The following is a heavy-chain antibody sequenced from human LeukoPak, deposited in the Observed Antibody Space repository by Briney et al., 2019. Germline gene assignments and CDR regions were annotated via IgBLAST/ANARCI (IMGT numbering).Heavy chain of an antibody. D-gene: IGHD1-1*01. CDR1: GFTLSNYW. J-gene: IGHJ3*02. CDR2: ISNDATAT. V-gene: IGHV3-74*01. Sequence: QPGGSLRLSCAASGFTLSNYWIHWVRQAPGEGLVWVSRISNDATATYYADSVRGRFTMSRDNAKNTVYLQMNSLRAEDTAVYYCARGTTGTTYAFDIWGQGTMVTVSS. CDR3: ARGTTGTTYAFDI.